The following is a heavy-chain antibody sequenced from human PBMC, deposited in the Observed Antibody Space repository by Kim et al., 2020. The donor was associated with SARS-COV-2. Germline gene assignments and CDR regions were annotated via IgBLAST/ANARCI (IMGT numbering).Heavy chain of an antibody. CDR3: ARAQTAQYYYDSSGYLFFFDI. J-gene: IGHJ3*02. CDR1: GGSISSYY. Sequence: SETLSLTCTVSGGSISSYYWSWIRQPPGKGLEWIGYIYYSGSTNYNPSLKSRVTISVDTSKNQFSLKLSSVTAADTAVYYCARAQTAQYYYDSSGYLFFFDIWGQGTMVTVSS. D-gene: IGHD3-22*01. V-gene: IGHV4-59*01. CDR2: IYYSGST.